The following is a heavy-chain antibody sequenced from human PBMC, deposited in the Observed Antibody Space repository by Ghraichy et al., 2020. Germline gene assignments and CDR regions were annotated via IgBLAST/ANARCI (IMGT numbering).Heavy chain of an antibody. CDR1: GFSFSDYW. D-gene: IGHD1-26*01. J-gene: IGHJ4*02. CDR2: IKQDGSVK. Sequence: GGSLRLSCAASGFSFSDYWMSWVRQAPGKGLEWVANIKQDGSVKDYVDSVKGRFTISRDNAKNSVDVQMNSLKSDDTAVYYCVTGGWEPHWGQGTLVTVSS. V-gene: IGHV3-7*03. CDR3: VTGGWEPH.